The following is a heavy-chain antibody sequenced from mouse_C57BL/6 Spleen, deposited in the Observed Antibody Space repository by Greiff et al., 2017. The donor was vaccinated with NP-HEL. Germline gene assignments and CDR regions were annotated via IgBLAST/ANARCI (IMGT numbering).Heavy chain of an antibody. CDR2: ISYDGSN. V-gene: IGHV3-6*01. Sequence: EVKLMESGPGLVKPSQSLSLTCSVTGYSITSGYYWNWIRQFPGNKLEWMGYISYDGSNNYNPSLKNRISITRDTSKNQFFLKLNSVTTEDTATYYCARGYDGYYVGFAYWGQGTLVTVSA. D-gene: IGHD2-3*01. CDR1: GYSITSGYY. J-gene: IGHJ3*01. CDR3: ARGYDGYYVGFAY.